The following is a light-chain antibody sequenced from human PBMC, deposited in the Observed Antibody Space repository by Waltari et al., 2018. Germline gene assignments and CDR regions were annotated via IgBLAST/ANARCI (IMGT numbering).Light chain of an antibody. CDR3: ASYGGSRI. Sequence: QSALTQPASVSGSPGQSITISCTGSSSDIGHYNYVSWYQQHPGKAPRLLIYDVDNRTSGVSNRFSGSKSGNTASLTISGLQTEDEADYHCASYGGSRIFGGGTKLTVL. J-gene: IGLJ2*01. V-gene: IGLV2-14*03. CDR2: DVD. CDR1: SSDIGHYNY.